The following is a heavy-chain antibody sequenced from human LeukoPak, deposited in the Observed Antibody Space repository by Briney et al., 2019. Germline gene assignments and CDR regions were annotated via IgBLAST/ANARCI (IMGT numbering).Heavy chain of an antibody. V-gene: IGHV3-48*02. CDR3: ASSSWGNYEGY. CDR1: GFTFSSYS. D-gene: IGHD1-7*01. CDR2: IGGSGYPT. J-gene: IGHJ4*02. Sequence: PGGSLSLSCAASGFTFSSYSLNWVRQAPGKGLEWVSYIGGSGYPTHYADSVKGRFTISRDNAKNSLYLQMNSLRDEDTAIYYCASSSWGNYEGYWGQGTLVTVSS.